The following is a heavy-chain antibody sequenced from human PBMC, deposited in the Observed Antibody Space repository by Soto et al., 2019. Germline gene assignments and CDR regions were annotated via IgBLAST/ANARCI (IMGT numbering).Heavy chain of an antibody. D-gene: IGHD6-19*01. Sequence: GESLKISCKGSGYSFTSYWIGWVRQMPGKGLEWKGIIYPGDSDTRNSPSFQGQVTISADKSISTAYLQWSSLKASDTAMYYCARSAHHSSGWPRPSYYYYYGMDVWGQGTTVTVSS. CDR3: ARSAHHSSGWPRPSYYYYYGMDV. V-gene: IGHV5-51*01. CDR2: IYPGDSDT. J-gene: IGHJ6*02. CDR1: GYSFTSYW.